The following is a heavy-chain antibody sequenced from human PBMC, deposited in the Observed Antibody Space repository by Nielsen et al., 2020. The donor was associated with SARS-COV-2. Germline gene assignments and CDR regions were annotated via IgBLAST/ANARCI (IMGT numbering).Heavy chain of an antibody. D-gene: IGHD6-19*01. J-gene: IGHJ4*02. CDR2: INPNSGGT. V-gene: IGHV1-2*06. CDR1: GYTFSGYY. CDR3: ATQTVADFDY. Sequence: ASVKVSCKASGYTFSGYYMHWVRQAPGQGLEWMGRINPNSGGTNYAQKFQGRVTMTEDTSTDTAYMELSSLRSEDTAVYYCATQTVADFDYWGQGTLVTVSS.